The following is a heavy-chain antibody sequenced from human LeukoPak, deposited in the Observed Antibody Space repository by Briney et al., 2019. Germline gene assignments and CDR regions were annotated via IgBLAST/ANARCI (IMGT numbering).Heavy chain of an antibody. D-gene: IGHD3-22*01. J-gene: IGHJ4*02. CDR1: GFSISSGYY. V-gene: IGHV4-38-2*02. CDR2: NYHSGST. Sequence: SETLSLTCVVSGFSISSGYYWGWVRQPPGKGLEWIGSNYHSGSTYYNPSLKNRVTISVDMSNNQFSLKVNSVTASDTAVYYCARDRRNTPYSYDSGGYNMDYWGQGTLVTVTS. CDR3: ARDRRNTPYSYDSGGYNMDY.